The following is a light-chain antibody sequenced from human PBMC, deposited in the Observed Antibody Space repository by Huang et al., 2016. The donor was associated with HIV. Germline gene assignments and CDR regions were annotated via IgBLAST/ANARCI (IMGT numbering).Light chain of an antibody. CDR3: QQYNKWPRT. J-gene: IGKJ3*01. V-gene: IGKV3-15*01. Sequence: EIVMTQSPVTLSVSPGERATLSCRASQSVTGNLAWYQHKPGQPPRLLIYGASTRAAGAAARFNASGSGTEFTLTINSLQSEDFAVYYCQQYNKWPRTFGHGTKVDVK. CDR1: QSVTGN. CDR2: GAS.